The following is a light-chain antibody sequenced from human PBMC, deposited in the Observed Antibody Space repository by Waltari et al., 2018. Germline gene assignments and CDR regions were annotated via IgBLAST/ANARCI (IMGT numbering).Light chain of an antibody. Sequence: IQMSQSPSSLSASVGDRVTITCRASQGISSYLNWYQQKPGKAPKLLIYYANSLASGVPSRFSGSGSGTEFTLTISSPQPEDFATYYCQQGNSYPYSFGQGTKVEIK. CDR3: QQGNSYPYS. CDR2: YAN. CDR1: QGISSY. V-gene: IGKV1-13*02. J-gene: IGKJ2*03.